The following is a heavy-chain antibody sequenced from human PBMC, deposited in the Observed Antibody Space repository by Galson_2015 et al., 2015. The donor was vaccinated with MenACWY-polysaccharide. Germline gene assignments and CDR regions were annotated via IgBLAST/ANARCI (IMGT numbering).Heavy chain of an antibody. CDR3: ARVQGGYSNDWHHPYYFDY. J-gene: IGHJ4*02. CDR1: GSRFSNSG. D-gene: IGHD6-13*01. CDR2: ISSDGSST. V-gene: IGHV3-74*01. Sequence: SLRLSCAASGSRFSNSGMHWVRHVPGKGLVWVSRISSDGSSTSYADSVKGRFTISRDNAKNTLHLQMNSLRVEDTAVYYCARVQGGYSNDWHHPYYFDYWGQGTLVTVSS.